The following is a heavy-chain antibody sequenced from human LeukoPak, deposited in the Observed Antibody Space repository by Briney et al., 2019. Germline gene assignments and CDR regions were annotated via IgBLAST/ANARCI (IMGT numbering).Heavy chain of an antibody. Sequence: PSETLSLTCTVSGGSLNNYYWTWIRQPPGKGLEWIGYIDHSGYTNYNPSLKSRVTISVDTSKNQFSLKLNSVTAADAAVYYCARKGTAMAPWGQGTLVTVSS. CDR1: GGSLNNYY. CDR3: ARKGTAMAP. J-gene: IGHJ4*02. V-gene: IGHV4-59*01. D-gene: IGHD5-18*01. CDR2: IDHSGYT.